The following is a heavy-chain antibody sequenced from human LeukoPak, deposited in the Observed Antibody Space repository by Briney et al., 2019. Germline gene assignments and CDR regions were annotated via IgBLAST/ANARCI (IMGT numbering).Heavy chain of an antibody. J-gene: IGHJ4*02. CDR1: GFTFSSYW. V-gene: IGHV3-7*01. Sequence: GGSLRLSCAASGFTFSSYWMSWVRQAPGKGLEWVANIKQDGSEEYYVDSVKGRFTISRDNAKNSLYLQMNSLRAEDTAVYYCARDGYCSGGSCYSGLVYWGQGTLVTVSS. CDR3: ARDGYCSGGSCYSGLVY. CDR2: IKQDGSEE. D-gene: IGHD2-15*01.